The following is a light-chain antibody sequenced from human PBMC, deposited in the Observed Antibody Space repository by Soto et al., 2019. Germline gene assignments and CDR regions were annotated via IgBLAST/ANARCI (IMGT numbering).Light chain of an antibody. CDR3: QQRSNWPPT. J-gene: IGKJ5*01. CDR1: QSVSSY. Sequence: EIVLTQSPATLSLSPGERATLSCRASQSVSSYLAWYKQKPGQAPRLLIYDASNRATGIPARFSGSGSGTEFTLTISSLEPEDFAVYYCQQRSNWPPTFGQGTRLEIK. V-gene: IGKV3-11*01. CDR2: DAS.